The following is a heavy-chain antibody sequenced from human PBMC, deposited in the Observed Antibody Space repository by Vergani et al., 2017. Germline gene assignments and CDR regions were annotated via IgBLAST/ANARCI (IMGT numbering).Heavy chain of an antibody. V-gene: IGHV3-30*04. D-gene: IGHD5-18*01. J-gene: IGHJ4*02. CDR3: ARGRILLWYLLFDY. Sequence: QVQLVESGGGVVQPGRSLRLSCAASGFTFSSYAMHWVRQAPGKGLEWVAVISYDGSNKYYADSVKGRFTISRDNSKNTLYLQMNSLRAEDTAVYYCARGRILLWYLLFDYWGQGTLVTVSS. CDR1: GFTFSSYA. CDR2: ISYDGSNK.